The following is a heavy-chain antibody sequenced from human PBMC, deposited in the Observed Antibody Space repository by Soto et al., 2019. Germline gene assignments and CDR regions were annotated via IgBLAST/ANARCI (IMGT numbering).Heavy chain of an antibody. J-gene: IGHJ3*02. CDR1: GYTFTGYY. Sequence: ASVKVSCKASGYTFTGYYMHWVRQAPGQGLEWMGWINPNSGGTDYAQKFQGWVTMTRDTAISTAYMALSRLRSDDTAVYYCAGDQGGSFSHDAFDIWGQGTMVTVSS. CDR2: INPNSGGT. CDR3: AGDQGGSFSHDAFDI. V-gene: IGHV1-2*04. D-gene: IGHD1-26*01.